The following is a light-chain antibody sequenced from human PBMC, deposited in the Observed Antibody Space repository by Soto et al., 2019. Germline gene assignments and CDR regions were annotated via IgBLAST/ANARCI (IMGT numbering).Light chain of an antibody. V-gene: IGKV1-39*01. CDR3: QQNYSTPYT. CDR1: HSSSNF. CDR2: ASF. J-gene: IGKJ2*01. Sequence: DIQMTQSPSLSVSVGDKVTITCRASHSSSNFLNWYQQKAGKAPKILIYASFNLQSGVPSRFSGSGSGTDFTLTISSLQPEDFATYYCQQNYSTPYTFGQGTKLEIK.